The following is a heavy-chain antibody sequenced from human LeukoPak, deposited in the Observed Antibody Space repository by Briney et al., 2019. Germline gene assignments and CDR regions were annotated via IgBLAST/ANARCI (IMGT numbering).Heavy chain of an antibody. CDR2: IYHSGST. J-gene: IGHJ4*02. D-gene: IGHD3-10*01. V-gene: IGHV4-38-2*02. CDR1: GYSISSGYY. Sequence: PSETLSLTCTVSGYSISSGYYWGWIRQPPGKGLEWIGSIYHSGSTYYNPSLKSRVTISVDTSKNQFSLKLSSVTAADTAVYYCAVGYGSGSYILYWGQGTLVTVSS. CDR3: AVGYGSGSYILY.